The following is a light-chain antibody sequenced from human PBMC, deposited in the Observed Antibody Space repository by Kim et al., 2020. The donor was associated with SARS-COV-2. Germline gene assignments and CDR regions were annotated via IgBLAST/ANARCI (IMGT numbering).Light chain of an antibody. CDR2: GKN. CDR1: SLRRYY. CDR3: KSRDRSGKVV. Sequence: SSELTQDPAVYVALGQTVRITCQGDSLRRYYASWYQQKPGQAPVLGIYGKNNRPSGNPDRFSGSSSGNTASLTITGAQAEEEADYYCKSRDRSGKVVFGGGTMLTV. V-gene: IGLV3-19*01. J-gene: IGLJ2*01.